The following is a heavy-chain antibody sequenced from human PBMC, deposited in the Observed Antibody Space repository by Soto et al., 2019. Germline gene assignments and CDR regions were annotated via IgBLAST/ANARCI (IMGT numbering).Heavy chain of an antibody. CDR2: INPSGGST. D-gene: IGHD1-26*01. V-gene: IGHV1-46*01. J-gene: IGHJ3*02. CDR1: GYTFTSYY. Sequence: QVQLVQSGAEVKKPGASVKVSCKASGYTFTSYYMHWVRQAPGQGLEWMGIINPSGGSTSYAQKFQGSVTMTRDTSTSTVYMELSSLRSEDTAVYYCARRYYDDAFDIWGQGTMVTVSS. CDR3: ARRYYDDAFDI.